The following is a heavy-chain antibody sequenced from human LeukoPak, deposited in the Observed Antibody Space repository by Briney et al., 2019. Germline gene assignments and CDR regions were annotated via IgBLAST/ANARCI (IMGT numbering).Heavy chain of an antibody. CDR3: ARTGYSSGWYGGFDI. CDR1: GYSFTNYW. Sequence: GESLKISCKGSGYSFTNYWIGWVRQMPGKGLEWMGIIYPGDSNTRYSPSFQGQVPISADKSIRTSYLQWRTLKAPAPPMYYCARTGYSSGWYGGFDIWGQGTLVTVSS. D-gene: IGHD6-19*01. V-gene: IGHV5-51*01. J-gene: IGHJ3*02. CDR2: IYPGDSNT.